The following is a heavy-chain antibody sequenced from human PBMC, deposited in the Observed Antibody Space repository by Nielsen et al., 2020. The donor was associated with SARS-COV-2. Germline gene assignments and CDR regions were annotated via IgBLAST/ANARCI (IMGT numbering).Heavy chain of an antibody. CDR1: GFTFSDYY. V-gene: IGHV3-11*05. J-gene: IGHJ5*02. CDR2: ISSSSSYT. D-gene: IGHD1-26*01. CDR3: ARARKLLFRGWFDP. Sequence: SCAASGFTFSDYYMSWIRQAPGKGLEWVSYISSSSSYTNYADSVKGRFTISRDNAKNSLYLQMNSLRAEDTAVYYCARARKLLFRGWFDPWGQGTLVTVSS.